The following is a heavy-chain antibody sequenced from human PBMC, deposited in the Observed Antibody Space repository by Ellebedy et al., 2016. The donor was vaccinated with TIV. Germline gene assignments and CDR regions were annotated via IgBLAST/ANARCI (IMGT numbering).Heavy chain of an antibody. CDR3: AKGAYLNWFDP. Sequence: PSETLSLTCTVSGGSISSSVYYWGWIRQAPGKGLEWVAHINPDGSAEYYVDSVKGRFTISRDNAKRSLFLQMNSLRADDTAIYYCAKGAYLNWFDPWGQGTLVTVSS. CDR1: GGSISSSVYY. V-gene: IGHV3-7*03. J-gene: IGHJ5*02. CDR2: INPDGSAE.